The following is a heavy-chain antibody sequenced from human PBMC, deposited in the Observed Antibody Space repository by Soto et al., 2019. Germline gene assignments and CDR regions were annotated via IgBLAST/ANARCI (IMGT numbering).Heavy chain of an antibody. CDR2: IIPILGIA. V-gene: IGHV1-69*04. CDR1: GGTFSSYT. Sequence: SVKVSCKASGGTFSSYTISWVRQAPGQGLECMGRIIPILGIANYAQKFQGRVTITADKSTSTAYMELSSLRSEDTAVYYCARDQIVVVVAALECWGQGTLVTVS. D-gene: IGHD2-15*01. J-gene: IGHJ1*01. CDR3: ARDQIVVVVAALEC.